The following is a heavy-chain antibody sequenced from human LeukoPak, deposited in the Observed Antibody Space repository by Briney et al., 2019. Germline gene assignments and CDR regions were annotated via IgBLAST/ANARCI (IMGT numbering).Heavy chain of an antibody. D-gene: IGHD2-15*01. J-gene: IGHJ4*02. CDR2: ISWNSGSI. Sequence: GGSLRLSCAAFGFTFDDYAMHWVRQAPGKGLEWVSGISWNSGSIGYADSVKGRFTISRDNAKNSLYLQMNSLRAEDTALYYCAKDIAGVAATLGGLDYWGQGTLVTVSS. V-gene: IGHV3-9*01. CDR1: GFTFDDYA. CDR3: AKDIAGVAATLGGLDY.